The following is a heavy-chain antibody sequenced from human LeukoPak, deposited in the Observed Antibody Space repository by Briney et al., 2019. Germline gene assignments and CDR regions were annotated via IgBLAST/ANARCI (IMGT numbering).Heavy chain of an antibody. CDR2: IKSKVDGETT. CDR1: GYTFSDGW. V-gene: IGHV3-15*01. D-gene: IGHD1-1*01. Sequence: GGSLRLSCGASGYTFSDGWMSWIRQAPGKGLEWVGLIKSKVDGETTDYAAPVKGRFTISRDDSKHTLYLQMNSLKIEDTAVYYCTTGGADTGRSDIWGQGTMVTVSS. CDR3: TTGGADTGRSDI. J-gene: IGHJ3*02.